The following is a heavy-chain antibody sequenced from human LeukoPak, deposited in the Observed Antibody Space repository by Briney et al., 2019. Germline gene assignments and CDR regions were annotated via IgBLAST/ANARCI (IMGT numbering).Heavy chain of an antibody. CDR1: GDSISSGSYY. Sequence: AETLSLTCTVSGDSISSGSYYWNWMRQPAGKGLEWIGGCYTSGGTNYNPSLKSRVTISVDTSKNQFSLKLSSVTAADTAVYFCARDTRAARDYWFDPWGQGTLVTVSP. J-gene: IGHJ5*02. V-gene: IGHV4-61*02. CDR3: ARDTRAARDYWFDP. D-gene: IGHD6-6*01. CDR2: CYTSGGT.